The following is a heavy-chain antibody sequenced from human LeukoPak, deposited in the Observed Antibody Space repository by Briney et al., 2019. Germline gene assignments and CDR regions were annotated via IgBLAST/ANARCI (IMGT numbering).Heavy chain of an antibody. Sequence: GSLRLSCAASEFTFSSYNMNWVRQAPGKGLEWIGSIYYSGSTYYNPSLKSRVTISVDTSKNQFSLKLTSVTAADTAVYYCARAYYYGSGSYGLDYWGQGTPVTVSS. CDR2: IYYSGST. V-gene: IGHV4-39*07. D-gene: IGHD3-10*01. CDR1: EFTFSSYN. CDR3: ARAYYYGSGSYGLDY. J-gene: IGHJ4*02.